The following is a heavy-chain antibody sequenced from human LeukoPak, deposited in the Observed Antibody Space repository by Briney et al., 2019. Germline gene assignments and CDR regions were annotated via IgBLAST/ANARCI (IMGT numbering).Heavy chain of an antibody. CDR1: GITLSNYG. D-gene: IGHD3-10*01. CDR2: ISSSGSTI. Sequence: GGSLRLSCAVSGITLSNYGMSWVRQAPGKGLEWVSYISSSGSTIYYADSVKGLFTISRDNAKNSLYLQMNSLRAEDTAVYYWGREYGQRALDILGQGTMVTVSS. CDR3: GREYGQRALDI. V-gene: IGHV3-11*01. J-gene: IGHJ3*02.